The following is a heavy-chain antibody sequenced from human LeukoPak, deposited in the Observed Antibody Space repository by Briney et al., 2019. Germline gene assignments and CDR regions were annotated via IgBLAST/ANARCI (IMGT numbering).Heavy chain of an antibody. V-gene: IGHV3-23*01. J-gene: IGHJ4*02. CDR1: GSTFSNYA. CDR3: AKSEHWPALDY. CDR2: ISGSGGST. Sequence: GGSLRLSCAASGSTFSNYAMRWVRQAPGKGLEWVSGISGSGGSTYYADSVKGRFTISRDNSKNTLYLQMNSLRAEDTAVYYCAKSEHWPALDYWGQGTLVTVSS. D-gene: IGHD1-14*01.